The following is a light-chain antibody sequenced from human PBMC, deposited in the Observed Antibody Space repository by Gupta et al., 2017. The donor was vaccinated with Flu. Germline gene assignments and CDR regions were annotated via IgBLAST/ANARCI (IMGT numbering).Light chain of an antibody. CDR2: AAS. V-gene: IGKV3-20*01. CDR1: QSISSSY. Sequence: EIVLTQTPGTLSLSPGERATLSCRASQSISSSYLAWYQQQPGQAPRLLIYAASTRATCIPDRFSGSESGTDFTLTISRLEPEDFAVYYCQQYATSPAWTFGQGTKVEIK. J-gene: IGKJ1*01. CDR3: QQYATSPAWT.